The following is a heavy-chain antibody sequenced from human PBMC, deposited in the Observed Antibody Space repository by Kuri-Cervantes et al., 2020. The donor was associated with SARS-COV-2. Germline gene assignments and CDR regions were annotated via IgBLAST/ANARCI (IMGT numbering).Heavy chain of an antibody. D-gene: IGHD2-2*01. CDR3: ARATPGLVVVPAAIPN. Sequence: GGSLRLFCSASRFSFSSYTLHWVRQAPGKWLECVAVISYDGSNKYYADSVQGRFTISRDNSKNTLYLQMNSLRAEDTAVYYCARATPGLVVVPAAIPNWGQGTLVTVSS. V-gene: IGHV3-30-3*01. J-gene: IGHJ4*02. CDR1: RFSFSSYT. CDR2: ISYDGSNK.